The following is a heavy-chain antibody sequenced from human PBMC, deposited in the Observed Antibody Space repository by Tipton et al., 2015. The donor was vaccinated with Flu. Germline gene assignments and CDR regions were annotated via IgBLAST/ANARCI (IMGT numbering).Heavy chain of an antibody. Sequence: TLSLTCIVFGDSISSNFWWSWVRQPPGKGLEWIGEVYHSGTINYNPSLKSRVAISVDESNNQISLKLNSVTATDTAVYYCARGAGGSGWYDGHDVFDIWDQGTMVTVSS. CDR2: VYHSGTI. V-gene: IGHV4-4*02. CDR3: ARGAGGSGWYDGHDVFDI. CDR1: GDSISSNFW. D-gene: IGHD6-19*01. J-gene: IGHJ3*02.